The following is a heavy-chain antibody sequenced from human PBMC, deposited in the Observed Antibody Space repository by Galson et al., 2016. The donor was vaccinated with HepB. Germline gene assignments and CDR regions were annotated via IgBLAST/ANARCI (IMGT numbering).Heavy chain of an antibody. CDR3: ARTSDEDFYGSGSYYFDY. J-gene: IGHJ4*02. CDR2: IDWDDDK. Sequence: PALVKPTQTLTLTCTFSGFSLSTSGMCVSWIRQPPGKALEWLALIDWDDDKFYNRSLKTRLTISKDTSKNQVVVTMTNMDPVDTATHYCARTSDEDFYGSGSYYFDYWGQGTLVTVSS. CDR1: GFSLSTSGMC. D-gene: IGHD3-10*01. V-gene: IGHV2-70*01.